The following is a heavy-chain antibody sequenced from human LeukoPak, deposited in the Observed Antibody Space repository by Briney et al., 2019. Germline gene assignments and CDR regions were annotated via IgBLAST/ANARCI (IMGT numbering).Heavy chain of an antibody. V-gene: IGHV3-74*01. CDR3: ARPPPFYGSEPVAYYYYYMDV. CDR1: GFTFSSYW. D-gene: IGHD3-10*01. CDR2: INSDGSST. J-gene: IGHJ6*03. Sequence: PGGSLRLSCAASGFTFSSYWMHWVRQAPGKGLVWVSRINSDGSSTSYADSVKGRFTISRDNAKNTLYLQMNSLRAEDTAVYYCARPPPFYGSEPVAYYYYYMDVWGKGTTVTVSS.